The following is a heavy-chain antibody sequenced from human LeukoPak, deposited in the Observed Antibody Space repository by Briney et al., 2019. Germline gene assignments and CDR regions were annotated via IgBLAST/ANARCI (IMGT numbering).Heavy chain of an antibody. J-gene: IGHJ6*03. CDR3: ARRSGYSSSWRGYYYYMDV. CDR2: INHSGST. D-gene: IGHD6-13*01. CDR1: GGSFSGYY. V-gene: IGHV4-34*01. Sequence: ASETLSLTCAVYGGSFSGYYWSWIRQPPGKGLEWIGEINHSGSTNYNPSFKSRVTISVDTSKNQFSLKLSSVTAADTAVYYCARRSGYSSSWRGYYYYMDVWGKGTTVTVSS.